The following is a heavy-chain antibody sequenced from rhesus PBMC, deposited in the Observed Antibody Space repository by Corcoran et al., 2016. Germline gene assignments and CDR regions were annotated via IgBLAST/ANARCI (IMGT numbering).Heavy chain of an antibody. CDR3: TKTWGDYYPFDY. CDR1: GFTFSNYY. Sequence: EVQLVESGGGLVQPGGSLRLSCAASGFTFSNYYMHWVRQAQGKGLEWVVLIRKKANSYTTEYAAAVKGRFTISRDDSKNTLYLQMSSLKTEDTALYYCTKTWGDYYPFDYWGQGVLVTVSS. CDR2: IRKKANSYTT. D-gene: IGHD3-34*01. J-gene: IGHJ4*01. V-gene: IGHV3-13*01.